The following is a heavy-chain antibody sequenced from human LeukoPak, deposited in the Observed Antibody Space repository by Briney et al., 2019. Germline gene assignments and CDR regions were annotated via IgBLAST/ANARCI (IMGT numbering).Heavy chain of an antibody. D-gene: IGHD2-15*01. Sequence: SGPTLVNPTQTLTLTCTFSGFSLSTSGVGVGWIRQPPGKALEWLPLISWDDDKRYSPSLKSRLTITKDTSKNPVVLTMSNMDPVDTATYYCAHRYCSGGSCYRDYYFDYWGQGTLVTVSS. V-gene: IGHV2-5*02. CDR3: AHRYCSGGSCYRDYYFDY. CDR1: GFSLSTSGVG. CDR2: ISWDDDK. J-gene: IGHJ4*02.